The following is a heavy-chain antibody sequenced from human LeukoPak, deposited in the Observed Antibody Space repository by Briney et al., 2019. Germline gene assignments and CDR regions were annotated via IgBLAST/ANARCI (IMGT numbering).Heavy chain of an antibody. V-gene: IGHV1-2*02. CDR1: GYTFTDYY. CDR3: ASPAVTMVRGVIVRSSGLHAFDI. D-gene: IGHD3-10*01. CDR2: ISPNSGGT. Sequence: ASVKVSCKASGYTFTDYYIHWVRQAPGQGLEWMGWISPNSGGTNYAQRFQGRVAMTRDTSITTAYMDLSSLRSEDTAVYYCASPAVTMVRGVIVRSSGLHAFDIWGQGTMVTVSS. J-gene: IGHJ3*02.